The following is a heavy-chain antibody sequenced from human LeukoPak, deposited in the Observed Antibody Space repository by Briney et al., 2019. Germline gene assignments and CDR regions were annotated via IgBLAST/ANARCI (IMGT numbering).Heavy chain of an antibody. CDR1: GFTFSSYG. Sequence: GGSLRLSCVASGFTFSSYGMHWVRQAPGKGLEWVAVIWYDGTNKYYADSVKGRFTISRDSPKNTLYLQMNSLRAEDTAVCYCARAAYDNSGYLTLWGQGTLVTVSS. J-gene: IGHJ4*02. V-gene: IGHV3-33*01. D-gene: IGHD3-22*01. CDR3: ARAAYDNSGYLTL. CDR2: IWYDGTNK.